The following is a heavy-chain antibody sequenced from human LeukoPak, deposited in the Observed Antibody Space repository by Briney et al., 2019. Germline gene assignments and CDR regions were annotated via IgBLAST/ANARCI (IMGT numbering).Heavy chain of an antibody. CDR1: GYTFTSYG. Sequence: ASVTVSCKASGYTFTSYGISWVRQAPGQGLEWMAILNPSGGSSNYAQKFQGRATLTRATSTGTVYMELSSLRSEDTAVYYCASVYKHGMDVWGQGTTVIVSS. V-gene: IGHV1-46*01. D-gene: IGHD5-24*01. J-gene: IGHJ6*02. CDR3: ASVYKHGMDV. CDR2: LNPSGGSS.